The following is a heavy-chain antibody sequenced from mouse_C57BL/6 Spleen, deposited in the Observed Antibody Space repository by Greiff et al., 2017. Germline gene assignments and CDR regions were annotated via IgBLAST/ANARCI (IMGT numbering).Heavy chain of an antibody. V-gene: IGHV1-50*01. J-gene: IGHJ1*03. CDR1: GYTFTSYW. Sequence: QVQLQQPGAELVKPGASVKLSCKASGYTFTSYWMQWVKQRPGQGLEWIGEIDPSESYTNYNQKFKGKATLTVDTSSSTAYMQLSSLTSEDSAVYYCARKGHEGYFDVWGTGTTVTVSS. CDR2: IDPSESYT. CDR3: ARKGHEGYFDV.